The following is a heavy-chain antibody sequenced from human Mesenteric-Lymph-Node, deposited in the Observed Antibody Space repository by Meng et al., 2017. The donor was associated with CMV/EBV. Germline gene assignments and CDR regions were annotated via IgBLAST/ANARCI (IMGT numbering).Heavy chain of an antibody. CDR1: GFTFSDYY. CDR3: ARGGTVTTYLAFDI. J-gene: IGHJ3*02. D-gene: IGHD4-17*01. Sequence: GESLKISCAASGFTFSDYYMSWVRQAPGKGLEWVSVIYSGGSTYYADSVKGRFTISRDNSKNTLYLQMNSLRAEDTAVYYCARGGTVTTYLAFDIWGQGTMVTVSS. V-gene: IGHV3-66*02. CDR2: IYSGGST.